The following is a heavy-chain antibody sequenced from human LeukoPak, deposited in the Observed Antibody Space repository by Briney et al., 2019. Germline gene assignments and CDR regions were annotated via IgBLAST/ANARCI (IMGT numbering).Heavy chain of an antibody. V-gene: IGHV3-66*01. CDR2: ISSAGTT. CDR3: ARDLEAANTYYFDY. CDR1: GFTVSSSY. J-gene: IGHJ4*02. Sequence: PGGSLRLSCAASGFTVSSSYMSWVRQAPGKGPEWVSIISSAGTTYYADSVKGRFTISRDNSKNTLYLQVNSLRDEDTAVYYCARDLEAANTYYFDYWGQGTMVTVSS. D-gene: IGHD6-13*01.